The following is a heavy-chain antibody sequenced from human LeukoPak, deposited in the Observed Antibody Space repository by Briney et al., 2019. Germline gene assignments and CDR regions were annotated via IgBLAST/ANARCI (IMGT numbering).Heavy chain of an antibody. CDR1: GGSISSYY. J-gene: IGHJ6*03. Sequence: SETLSLTCTVSGGSISSYYWSWIRQPPGKGLEWIGYIYYSGSTNYSPSLKSRVTISVDTSKNQFSLKLSSVTAADTAVYYCARGAEWFYYYMDVWGKGTTVTVSS. D-gene: IGHD3-3*01. CDR2: IYYSGST. V-gene: IGHV4-59*01. CDR3: ARGAEWFYYYMDV.